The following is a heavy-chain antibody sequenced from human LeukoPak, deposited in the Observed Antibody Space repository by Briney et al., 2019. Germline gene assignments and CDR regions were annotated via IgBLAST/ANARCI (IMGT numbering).Heavy chain of an antibody. V-gene: IGHV3-7*05. D-gene: IGHD6-19*01. J-gene: IGHJ4*02. CDR2: IMKDGSEK. CDR1: GFTFSSYW. Sequence: PGGSLRLSCAASGFTFSSYWMNWVRQAPGKGLEWLANIMKDGSEKYYVDSVKGRFTISRDNAKNSLYLQMNSLRAEDTAVYYCAREGGAVTGLYYFDYWGQGTLVTVSS. CDR3: AREGGAVTGLYYFDY.